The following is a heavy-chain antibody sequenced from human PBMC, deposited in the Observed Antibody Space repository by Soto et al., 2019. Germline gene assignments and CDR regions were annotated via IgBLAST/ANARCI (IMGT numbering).Heavy chain of an antibody. Sequence: VPVKVCCRASGHTFTGYYLHCGRQAPGQGLEWMGWINPTSGGTNYAQKFQGWVTMTRATSISTAYMELSRLRSDDTAVYYCATEWGSDHCYHGMDVWGQGTTVTVSS. CDR1: GHTFTGYY. D-gene: IGHD3-16*01. V-gene: IGHV1-2*04. J-gene: IGHJ6*02. CDR2: INPTSGGT. CDR3: ATEWGSDHCYHGMDV.